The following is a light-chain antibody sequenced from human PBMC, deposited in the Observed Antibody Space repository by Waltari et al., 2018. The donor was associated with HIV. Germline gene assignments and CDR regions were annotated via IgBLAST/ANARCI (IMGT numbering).Light chain of an antibody. CDR2: EAS. J-gene: IGKJ4*01. V-gene: IGKV1-5*03. CDR1: PSIYSR. Sequence: DVQMTQSPSTPSIDVGDRVPLTCRASPSIYSRLAWYQQKLGTAPTLLIYEASTLERGVPSRCSGSGSGTEFTLTISSLQPEDFATYYCQQYTDYPLTFGGGTKVEIK. CDR3: QQYTDYPLT.